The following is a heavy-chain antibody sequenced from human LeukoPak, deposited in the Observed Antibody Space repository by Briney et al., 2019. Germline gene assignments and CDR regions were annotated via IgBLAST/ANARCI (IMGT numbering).Heavy chain of an antibody. J-gene: IGHJ6*02. CDR1: GYTFTDYG. CDR3: ARVSARGWPPQYYYYSGMDV. V-gene: IGHV1-18*01. D-gene: IGHD6-19*01. CDR2: ISVYNGNT. Sequence: ASVTVSCTASGYTFTDYGITWVRQAPGQGLEWMGWISVYNGNTNYAQKLQGRVTMTTDTSTRTAYMELRSLRSDDTAVYYCARVSARGWPPQYYYYSGMDVWGQGTTVTVSS.